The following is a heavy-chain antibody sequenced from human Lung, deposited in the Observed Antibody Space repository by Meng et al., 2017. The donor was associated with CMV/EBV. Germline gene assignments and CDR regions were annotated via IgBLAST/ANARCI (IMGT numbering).Heavy chain of an antibody. D-gene: IGHD2-15*01. Sequence: SCAASGFTFSSYSVNWVRQAPGKGLEWVSSISSNSKYIFYADSVKGRFTISRDNAKNALHLQMNSLRDEDTALYYCARGYCSCGSCALDYWVQGTMVTVSS. CDR1: GFTFSSYS. J-gene: IGHJ4*02. CDR2: ISSNSKYI. CDR3: ARGYCSCGSCALDY. V-gene: IGHV3-21*01.